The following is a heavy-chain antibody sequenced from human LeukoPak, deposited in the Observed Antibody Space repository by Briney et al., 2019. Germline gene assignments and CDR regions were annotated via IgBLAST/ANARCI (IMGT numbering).Heavy chain of an antibody. Sequence: GGSLRLSCAASGFTFSNAWMSWVRQAPGKGLEWVGRIKSKTDGGTTDYAAPVKGRFTISRDDSKNTLYLQMNSLKTEDTAVYYCTTSLRLITMVRGVTYPPFDYWGQGTLVTVSS. D-gene: IGHD3-10*01. V-gene: IGHV3-15*01. J-gene: IGHJ4*02. CDR2: IKSKTDGGTT. CDR3: TTSLRLITMVRGVTYPPFDY. CDR1: GFTFSNAW.